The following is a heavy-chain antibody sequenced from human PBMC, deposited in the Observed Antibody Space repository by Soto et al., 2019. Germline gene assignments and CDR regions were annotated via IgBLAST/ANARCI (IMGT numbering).Heavy chain of an antibody. Sequence: QVQLVQSGAEVKKPGASVKVSCKASGYTFTSYGISWVRQAPGQGLEWMGWISAYNGNTNYAQKLQGRVTITTDTSTSTAYMELRSLRSDDSAVYYCARLYCISTSCYLGMDVWGQGTTVTVSS. CDR2: ISAYNGNT. J-gene: IGHJ6*02. D-gene: IGHD2-2*01. CDR1: GYTFTSYG. V-gene: IGHV1-18*01. CDR3: ARLYCISTSCYLGMDV.